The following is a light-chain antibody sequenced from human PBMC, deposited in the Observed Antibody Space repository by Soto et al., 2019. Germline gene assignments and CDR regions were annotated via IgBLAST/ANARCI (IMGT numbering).Light chain of an antibody. CDR1: SSDVGGYNY. Sequence: QSALTQPASVSGSPGQSITISCTGTSSDVGGYNYVSWYQQHPGKAPKLMIYEVSNRPSGVSNRFSGSKSDNTASLTISGLQAEDEAHYYCSSYTSRSPWLFGGGTKLTVL. V-gene: IGLV2-14*01. J-gene: IGLJ3*02. CDR2: EVS. CDR3: SSYTSRSPWL.